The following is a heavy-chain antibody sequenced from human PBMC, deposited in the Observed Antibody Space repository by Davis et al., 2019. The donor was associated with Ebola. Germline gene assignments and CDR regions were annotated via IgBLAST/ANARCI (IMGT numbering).Heavy chain of an antibody. CDR1: GGSVSNYY. CDR3: ARGHFYGSGSSPFQH. D-gene: IGHD3-10*01. Sequence: MPGGSLRLSCTVSGGSVSNYYWSWIRQPPGKGLEWIGYIYYRGSTNYNPSLKSRVTILVDTSKNQFSLKLSSVTAADTAVYNCARGHFYGSGSSPFQHWGQGTLVTVSS. V-gene: IGHV4-59*02. J-gene: IGHJ1*01. CDR2: IYYRGST.